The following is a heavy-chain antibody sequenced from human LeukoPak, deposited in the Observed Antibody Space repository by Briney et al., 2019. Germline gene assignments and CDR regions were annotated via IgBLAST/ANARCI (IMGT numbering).Heavy chain of an antibody. J-gene: IGHJ4*02. CDR1: GYTFTGYY. CDR3: ARDSDIVVVVATKYYFDY. Sequence: ASVKVSCKASGYTFTGYYMHWVRQAPGQGLEWMGWINPNSGGTNYAQKFQGRVTMTRDTSISTAYMELSRLRSDDTAVYYCARDSDIVVVVATKYYFDYWGQGTLVTVSS. CDR2: INPNSGGT. D-gene: IGHD2-15*01. V-gene: IGHV1-2*02.